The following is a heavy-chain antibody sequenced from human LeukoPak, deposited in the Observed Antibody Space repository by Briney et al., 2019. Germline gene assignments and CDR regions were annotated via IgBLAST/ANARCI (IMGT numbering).Heavy chain of an antibody. V-gene: IGHV4-34*01. CDR2: INDSGST. CDR1: GGAFSNYF. D-gene: IGHD2-2*01. Sequence: SETLSLTCAVSGGAFSNYFWTWIRQPPGKGLEWIAEINDSGSTNSNSSLRSRVAISLDTSKSQFSLRLTSVTAADTAVYYCARGQYCSTTTCYSARRYFWGQGTLVTVSS. J-gene: IGHJ4*02. CDR3: ARGQYCSTTTCYSARRYF.